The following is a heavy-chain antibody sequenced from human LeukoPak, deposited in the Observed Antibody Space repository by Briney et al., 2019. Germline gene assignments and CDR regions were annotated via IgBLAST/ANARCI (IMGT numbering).Heavy chain of an antibody. J-gene: IGHJ4*02. Sequence: PGGSLRLSCAASGFTVSSNYMSWVRQAPGKGLEWVSVIYSGGSTYYADSVKGRFTISRDNSKNTLYLQMNSLRAEDTAVYYCASASYYYDSSGYLDYWGQGTLVTVSS. CDR1: GFTVSSNY. V-gene: IGHV3-66*01. D-gene: IGHD3-22*01. CDR3: ASASYYYDSSGYLDY. CDR2: IYSGGST.